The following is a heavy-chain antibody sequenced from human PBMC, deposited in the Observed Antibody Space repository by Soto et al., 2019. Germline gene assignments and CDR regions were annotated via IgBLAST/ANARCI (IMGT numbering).Heavy chain of an antibody. V-gene: IGHV4-34*01. J-gene: IGHJ4*02. CDR1: GGSFSGYY. D-gene: IGHD6-13*01. Sequence: QVQLQQWGAGLLKPSETLSLTCAVYGGSFSGYYWSWIRQPPGKGLEWIGEINHSGSPNYKPSLKSRVTISVDTSKNQFSLKLSSVTAADTAVYYCARMVAAATPRTSGVFDYWGQGTLVTVSS. CDR3: ARMVAAATPRTSGVFDY. CDR2: INHSGSP.